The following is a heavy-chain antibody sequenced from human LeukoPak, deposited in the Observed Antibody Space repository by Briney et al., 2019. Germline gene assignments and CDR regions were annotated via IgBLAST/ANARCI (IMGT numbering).Heavy chain of an antibody. CDR2: INPSGGST. J-gene: IGHJ4*02. D-gene: IGHD1-26*01. V-gene: IGHV1-46*01. CDR1: GYTFTSYY. CDR3: ARGRGRELLGVYFDY. Sequence: GASVKASGKASGYTFTSYYMHWVRQAPGQGLEWMGIINPSGGSTSYAQKFQGRVTMTRDMSTSTVYMELSSLRSEDTAVYYCARGRGRELLGVYFDYWGQGTLVTVSS.